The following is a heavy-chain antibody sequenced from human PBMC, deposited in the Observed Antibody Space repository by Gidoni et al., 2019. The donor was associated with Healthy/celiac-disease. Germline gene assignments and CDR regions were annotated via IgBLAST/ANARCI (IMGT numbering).Heavy chain of an antibody. CDR2: IYYSGST. D-gene: IGHD3-3*01. Sequence: QVQLQESGPGLVKPSETLSLTCTVSGGSISRYYWSWIRQPPGKGLEWIGYIYYSGSTNYNPSLKSRVTISVDTSKNQFSLKLSSVTAADTAVYYCARATYYDFWSGDHNWFDPWGQGTLVTVSS. CDR3: ARATYYDFWSGDHNWFDP. CDR1: GGSISRYY. V-gene: IGHV4-59*01. J-gene: IGHJ5*02.